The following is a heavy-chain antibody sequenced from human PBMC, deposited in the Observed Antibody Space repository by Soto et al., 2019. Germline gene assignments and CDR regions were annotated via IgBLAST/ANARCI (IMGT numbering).Heavy chain of an antibody. Sequence: QVQLVQSGAEVKKPGASVRVFCKASGYTFTNYGISWMRQAPGQGLEWMGWISTYNGNTNYAPKFQGRVTMTRDTSTSTAYMDLRSLRSDDTAVYFCARVHSITVAGLGYWGQGTLVTVSS. V-gene: IGHV1-18*04. J-gene: IGHJ4*02. CDR1: GYTFTNYG. CDR3: ARVHSITVAGLGY. D-gene: IGHD6-19*01. CDR2: ISTYNGNT.